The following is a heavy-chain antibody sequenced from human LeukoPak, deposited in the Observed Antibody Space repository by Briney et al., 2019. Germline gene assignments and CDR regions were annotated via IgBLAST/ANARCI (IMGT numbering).Heavy chain of an antibody. CDR3: AREESLLWFEWGMDV. Sequence: GRSLRLSCAASGFTFSSYAMHWVRQAPGKGLEWVAVISYDGSNKYYADSVKGRFTISRDNSKNTLYLQMNSLRAEDTAVYYCAREESLLWFEWGMDVWGQGTTVTVSS. V-gene: IGHV3-30-3*01. D-gene: IGHD3-10*01. CDR1: GFTFSSYA. J-gene: IGHJ6*02. CDR2: ISYDGSNK.